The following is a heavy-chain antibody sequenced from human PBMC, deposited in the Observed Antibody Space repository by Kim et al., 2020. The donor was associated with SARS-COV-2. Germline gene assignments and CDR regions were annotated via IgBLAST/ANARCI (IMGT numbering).Heavy chain of an antibody. D-gene: IGHD1-1*01. Sequence: GGSLRLSCAVSGLTFSTTDMHWVCQAPGKGLEWIAYISRSGSAIVYADSVKGRFTISRDEAKNSIFLQMNSLRDEDTAVYYCARDRTAFDYWGQGTLVTVSS. J-gene: IGHJ4*02. V-gene: IGHV3-48*02. CDR1: GLTFSTTD. CDR3: ARDRTAFDY. CDR2: ISRSGSAI.